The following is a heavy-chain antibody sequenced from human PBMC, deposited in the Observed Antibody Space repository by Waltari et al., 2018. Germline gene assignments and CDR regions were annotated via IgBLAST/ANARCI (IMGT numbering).Heavy chain of an antibody. Sequence: QVQLVQSGAEVKKPGASVKVSCKASGYTFTSYDINWVRQATGQGLEWMGWMNPNSGNTGYAQKFQGRVTITRNTSISTAYRELSSLRSEDTAVYYCARGPIVVVPAAPYYFDYWGQGTLVTVSS. J-gene: IGHJ4*02. D-gene: IGHD2-2*01. CDR2: MNPNSGNT. V-gene: IGHV1-8*03. CDR1: GYTFTSYD. CDR3: ARGPIVVVPAAPYYFDY.